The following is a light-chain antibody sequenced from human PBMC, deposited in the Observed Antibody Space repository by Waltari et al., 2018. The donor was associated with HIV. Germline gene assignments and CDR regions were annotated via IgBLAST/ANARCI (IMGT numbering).Light chain of an antibody. J-gene: IGKJ2*01. CDR2: GAS. CDR3: QQYGTSPPYT. Sequence: VLTQYPGTLSLSPGERATLYCRASQTISSTYLAWYQQKPGQAPRLLIYGASSRATGIPDRFSGSGSGTDFTLTISRLEPEDFAVYYCQQYGTSPPYTFGQGTKVEIK. V-gene: IGKV3-20*01. CDR1: QTISSTY.